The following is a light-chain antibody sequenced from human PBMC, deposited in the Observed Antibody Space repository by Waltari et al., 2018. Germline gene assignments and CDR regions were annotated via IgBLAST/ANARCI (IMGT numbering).Light chain of an antibody. J-gene: IGKJ4*01. CDR1: QDIRNY. CDR3: QQFDTPLS. V-gene: IGKV1-33*01. CDR2: DAS. Sequence: ITVQGSQDIRNYLNWDQQKAGKAPKLLIYDASKLETGVPSRFSGSGSGTDFTFTISSLQPEDIATYYCQQFDTPLSFGGGTKVEIK.